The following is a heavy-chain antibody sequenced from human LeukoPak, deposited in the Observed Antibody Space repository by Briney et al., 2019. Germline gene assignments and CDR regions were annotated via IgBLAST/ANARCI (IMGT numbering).Heavy chain of an antibody. CDR3: ARGGIPHYYYYMDV. V-gene: IGHV1-8*01. CDR1: GYTFTSYD. D-gene: IGHD1-1*01. CDR2: MNPNSGNT. J-gene: IGHJ6*03. Sequence: ASVKVSCKASGYTFTSYDINWVRQATGQGLEWMGWMNPNSGNTGYAQKFQGRVTMTRDTSISTAYMDLSSLRSDDTALYYCARGGIPHYYYYMDVWGKGTTVTVSS.